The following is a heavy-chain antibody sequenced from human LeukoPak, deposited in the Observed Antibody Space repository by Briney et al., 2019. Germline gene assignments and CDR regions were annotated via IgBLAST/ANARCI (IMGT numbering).Heavy chain of an antibody. V-gene: IGHV3-48*03. Sequence: GGSPRLSCAASGFTFSSSEMTWVRQAPGKGLEWLSYIHSTGSPIYYADSVKGRFTISRDNAKNSLYLQMNSLRAEDTAVYYCARRVGGWGQGPLVTVSS. D-gene: IGHD3-10*01. CDR3: ARRVGG. CDR1: GFTFSSSE. J-gene: IGHJ4*02. CDR2: IHSTGSPI.